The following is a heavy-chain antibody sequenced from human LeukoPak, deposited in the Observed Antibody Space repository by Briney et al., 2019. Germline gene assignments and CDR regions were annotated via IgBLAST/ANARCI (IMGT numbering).Heavy chain of an antibody. CDR2: IIPIFGTA. Sequence: GASVKVSCKASGGTFSSYAISWVRQAPGQGLEWMGGIIPIFGTANYAQKFQGRVTITADESTSTAYMELSSLRSEDTAVYYCARESDYVDTAMVSGWFDPWGQETLVTVSS. V-gene: IGHV1-69*13. CDR3: ARESDYVDTAMVSGWFDP. D-gene: IGHD5-18*01. CDR1: GGTFSSYA. J-gene: IGHJ5*02.